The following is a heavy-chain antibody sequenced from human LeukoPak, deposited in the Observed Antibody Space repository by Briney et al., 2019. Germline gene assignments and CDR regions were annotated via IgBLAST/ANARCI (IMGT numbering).Heavy chain of an antibody. CDR3: ARTLPGAAMGAFDI. CDR2: ISAYNGNT. Sequence: ASVKVSCKASGYTFTSYGISWVRQAPGHRLEWLGWISAYNGNTNYAQKLQGRVPMTTDTSTSTAYMELRSLRSDDTAVYYCARTLPGAAMGAFDIWGQGTMVTVSS. D-gene: IGHD2-2*01. CDR1: GYTFTSYG. V-gene: IGHV1-18*01. J-gene: IGHJ3*02.